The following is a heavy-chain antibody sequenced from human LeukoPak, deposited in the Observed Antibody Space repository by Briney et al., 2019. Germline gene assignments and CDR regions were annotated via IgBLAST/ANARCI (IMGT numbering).Heavy chain of an antibody. CDR2: LSYTGKT. V-gene: IGHV4-59*02. Sequence: SETLSLTCVVSGASVSTSHWNWIRQVPGKGLEWIGCLSYTGKTDYNPSLTARVTISFGTSENQVSLKLRSVSAADTGVYYCSEGYFEPFAHWGQGARATVSS. D-gene: IGHD2/OR15-2a*01. CDR3: SEGYFEPFAH. CDR1: GASVSTSH. J-gene: IGHJ4*02.